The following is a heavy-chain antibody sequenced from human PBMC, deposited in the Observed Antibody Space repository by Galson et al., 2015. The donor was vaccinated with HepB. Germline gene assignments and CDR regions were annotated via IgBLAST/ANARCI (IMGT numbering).Heavy chain of an antibody. CDR2: INPNSGGT. J-gene: IGHJ4*02. Sequence: SVKVSCKASGYTFTDYNIHWVRQAPGQGLEWMGRINPNSGGTNYAENFQDRVTMTRDTSISTAYMELSRLRSDDTAVYYCARVMGALTKFIAPLNYWGQGTLVTVSS. CDR3: ARVMGALTKFIAPLNY. D-gene: IGHD3-10*01. V-gene: IGHV1-2*06. CDR1: GYTFTDYN.